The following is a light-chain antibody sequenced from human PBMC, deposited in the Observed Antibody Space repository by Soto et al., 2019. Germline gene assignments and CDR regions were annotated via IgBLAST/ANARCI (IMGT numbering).Light chain of an antibody. CDR2: GAS. Sequence: EIVMTQSPATLSVSPGERATLSYRASQSVSSNLAWYQQKPGQAPRLLIYGASTRATGFPARFSGSGSGTEFTLTISSLQSEDFAFYYCQQYNNWPPTFGQGTKVEIK. CDR1: QSVSSN. CDR3: QQYNNWPPT. J-gene: IGKJ1*01. V-gene: IGKV3-15*01.